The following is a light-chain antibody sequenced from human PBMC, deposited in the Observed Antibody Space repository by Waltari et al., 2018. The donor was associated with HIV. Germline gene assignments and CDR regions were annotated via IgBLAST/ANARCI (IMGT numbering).Light chain of an antibody. CDR1: SNDVGSSNY. J-gene: IGLJ1*01. CDR2: DVS. V-gene: IGLV2-14*03. Sequence: QSALTQPASVSGSPGQSITISCTGTSNDVGSSNYVSWHQQHPGDAPNLIIHDVSDRPSGISNRFSGSKSGNTASLTISGLQTEDEADYYCSSYTSSSTYVFGTGTRVTVL. CDR3: SSYTSSSTYV.